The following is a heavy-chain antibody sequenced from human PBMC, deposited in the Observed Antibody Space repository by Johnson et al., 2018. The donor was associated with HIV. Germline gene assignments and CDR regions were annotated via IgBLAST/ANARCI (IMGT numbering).Heavy chain of an antibody. CDR3: ARLRGYSGYDSFDI. CDR2: TSYDGSNK. D-gene: IGHD5-12*01. CDR1: GFTFRSYA. Sequence: VHLVESGGGVVQPGRSLRLSCAASGFTFRSYAIHWVRQAPGKGLEWVALTSYDGSNKYYADSVKGRFTISRDNSKNTLYLQMNSLRAEDTAVYYCARLRGYSGYDSFDIWGQGTMVTVS. J-gene: IGHJ3*02. V-gene: IGHV3-30-3*01.